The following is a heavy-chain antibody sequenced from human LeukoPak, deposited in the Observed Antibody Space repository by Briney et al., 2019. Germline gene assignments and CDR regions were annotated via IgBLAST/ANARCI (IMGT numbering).Heavy chain of an antibody. Sequence: SETLSLTCTVSGGSISSYYWSWIRQPPGKGLEWIGYIYYSGSTNYNPSLKSRVTISVDTSKNQFSLKLSSVTAEDTAVYYCAGSSRRYDYVWGSYRSSDYWGQGTLVTVSS. CDR3: AGSSRRYDYVWGSYRSSDY. D-gene: IGHD3-16*02. CDR2: IYYSGST. CDR1: GGSISSYY. J-gene: IGHJ4*02. V-gene: IGHV4-59*01.